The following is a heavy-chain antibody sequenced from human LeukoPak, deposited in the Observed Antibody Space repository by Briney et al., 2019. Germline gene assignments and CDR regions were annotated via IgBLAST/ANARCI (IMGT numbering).Heavy chain of an antibody. V-gene: IGHV3-30*03. Sequence: GGSLRLSCAASGFTFSTYGMHWVRQPPGKGLEWVAVISYDGSNKYYADSVKGRFTISRDNSKNTLYLQMNSLRAEDTAVYYCAAPGGYGGNDYYYGMDVWGQGTTVTVSS. D-gene: IGHD4-23*01. CDR1: GFTFSTYG. J-gene: IGHJ6*02. CDR2: ISYDGSNK. CDR3: AAPGGYGGNDYYYGMDV.